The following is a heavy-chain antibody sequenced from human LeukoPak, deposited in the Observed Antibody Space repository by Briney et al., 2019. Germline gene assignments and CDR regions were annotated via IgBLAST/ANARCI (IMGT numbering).Heavy chain of an antibody. D-gene: IGHD5-18*01. CDR3: ARALWRGYSYGWVDY. Sequence: PSETLSLTCTVSGGSISNYYWSWIRQPPGKGLEWIGYIYYSGSTNYNPSLKSRVTISVDTSKNQFSLKLSSVTAADTAVYYCARALWRGYSYGWVDYWGQGTLVTVSS. CDR1: GGSISNYY. CDR2: IYYSGST. J-gene: IGHJ4*02. V-gene: IGHV4-59*01.